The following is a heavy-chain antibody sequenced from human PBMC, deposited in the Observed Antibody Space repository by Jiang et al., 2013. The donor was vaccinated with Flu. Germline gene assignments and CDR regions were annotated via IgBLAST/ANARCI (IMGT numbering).Heavy chain of an antibody. CDR2: VYYSGTT. D-gene: IGHD6-13*01. Sequence: GSGLVKPSETLSLTCTVSGGSISSYYWSWIRQPPGKGLEWIGYVYYSGTTNYNPSLKSRVTISLDTSKNQFSLKLSSVTAADTAVYYCARLIAAAGNYFDYWGQGTLVTVSA. V-gene: IGHV4-59*12. CDR3: ARLIAAAGNYFDY. J-gene: IGHJ4*02. CDR1: GGSISSYY.